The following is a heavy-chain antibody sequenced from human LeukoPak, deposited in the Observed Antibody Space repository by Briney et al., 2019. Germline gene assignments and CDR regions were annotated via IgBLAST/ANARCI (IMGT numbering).Heavy chain of an antibody. J-gene: IGHJ4*02. V-gene: IGHV3-9*01. CDR1: GFTFDDYA. Sequence: GGSLRLSCAASGFTFDDYAMHWVRQAPGKGLEWVSGISWNSGSIGYADSVKGRFTISRDNAKNSLYLQMNTLRAEDTAVYYCARDSTLSEYSSIKMDYWGQGSLVTVSS. D-gene: IGHD2/OR15-2a*01. CDR3: ARDSTLSEYSSIKMDY. CDR2: ISWNSGSI.